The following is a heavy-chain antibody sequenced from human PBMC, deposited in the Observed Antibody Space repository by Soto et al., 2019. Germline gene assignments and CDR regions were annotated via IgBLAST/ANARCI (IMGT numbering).Heavy chain of an antibody. Sequence: QVQLVQSGAEEKKPGASVKVSCKASGYTFTSYAMHWVRQAPGQRLEWMGWINAGNGNTKYSQKFRGRVTITRDTSASTAYMELSSLRSEDTAVYYCAREGARGVAAAGTGGAFDIWGQGTMVTVSS. CDR3: AREGARGVAAAGTGGAFDI. V-gene: IGHV1-3*05. J-gene: IGHJ3*02. CDR1: GYTFTSYA. D-gene: IGHD6-13*01. CDR2: INAGNGNT.